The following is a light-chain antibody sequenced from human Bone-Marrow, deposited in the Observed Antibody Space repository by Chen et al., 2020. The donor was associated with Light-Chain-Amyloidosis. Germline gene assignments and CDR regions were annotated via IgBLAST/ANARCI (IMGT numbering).Light chain of an antibody. CDR1: ESVGSN. V-gene: IGKV3-15*01. CDR3: QQYKNWPPWT. Sequence: EIVMTQSPDTLSVSPGETATLSCRASESVGSNVAWHQQRPGQAPRLLLYSAAIRATGVPARFRGSGSGTEFTLTISSPQSEDSALYYCQQYKNWPPWTFGQGTKVEIK. J-gene: IGKJ1*01. CDR2: SAA.